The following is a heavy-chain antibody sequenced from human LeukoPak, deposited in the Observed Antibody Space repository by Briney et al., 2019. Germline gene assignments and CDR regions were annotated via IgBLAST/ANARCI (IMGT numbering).Heavy chain of an antibody. CDR2: ISYDGSNK. D-gene: IGHD1-26*01. V-gene: IGHV3-30*03. J-gene: IGHJ1*01. CDR1: GFTFNSYG. Sequence: SGGSLRLSCAASGFTFNSYGMHWVRQAPGKGLEWVAVISYDGSNKYYADSVKGRFTISRDNSKNTLYLQTNSLRAEDTAVYYCARSNVGATIAYFQHWGQGTLVTVSS. CDR3: ARSNVGATIAYFQH.